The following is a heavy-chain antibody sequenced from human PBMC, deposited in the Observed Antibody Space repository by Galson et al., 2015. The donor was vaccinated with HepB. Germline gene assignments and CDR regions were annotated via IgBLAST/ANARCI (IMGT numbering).Heavy chain of an antibody. V-gene: IGHV3-30*12. CDR1: GFTFSSSG. CDR3: AKDAYKSSYYFDS. D-gene: IGHD3-16*01. Sequence: SLRLSCAASGFTFSSSGIHWVRQAPGKGLEWVALISFDGNDKYYSDSVKGRFTISRDTSKNTVYLQMNSLRAEDTAMYYCAKDAYKSSYYFDSWGQGALVTVSS. CDR2: ISFDGNDK. J-gene: IGHJ4*02.